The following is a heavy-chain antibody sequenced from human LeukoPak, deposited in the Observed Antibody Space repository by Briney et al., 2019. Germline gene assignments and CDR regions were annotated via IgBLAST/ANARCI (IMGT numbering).Heavy chain of an antibody. CDR1: EFTFSNYW. V-gene: IGHV3-7*01. CDR3: AGCSTVTTNYYSYYMDI. J-gene: IGHJ6*03. D-gene: IGHD4-17*01. CDR2: IKQDGSGT. Sequence: HPGGSLRLSCAASEFTFSNYWMSWVRLAPGKGMEWVANIKQDGSGTYYVDSVKGRFTISRDNAKNSLYLQMNSLRAEDTAVYYCAGCSTVTTNYYSYYMDIWGKGTTVTVSS.